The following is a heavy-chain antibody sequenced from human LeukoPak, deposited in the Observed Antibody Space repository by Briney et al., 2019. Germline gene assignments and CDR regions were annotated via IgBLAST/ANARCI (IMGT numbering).Heavy chain of an antibody. J-gene: IGHJ4*02. V-gene: IGHV4-39*01. D-gene: IGHD5-18*01. Sequence: SETLSLTCTVSSGSISSSSYYWGWIRQPPGKGLEWIGSIYYSGSTYYNPSLKSRVSISKDASKNQFSLKVSSVTAADMAVYYCARIKKVDTSIDYWGQGTLVTVSS. CDR3: ARIKKVDTSIDY. CDR1: SGSISSSSYY. CDR2: IYYSGST.